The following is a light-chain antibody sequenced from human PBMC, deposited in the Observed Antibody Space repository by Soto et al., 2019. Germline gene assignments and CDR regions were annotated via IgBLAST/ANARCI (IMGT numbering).Light chain of an antibody. J-gene: IGKJ2*01. V-gene: IGKV1-5*03. CDR2: NAS. Sequence: DIQMTQSPSTVSVSVGDRVTISCRASQSVLSWLAWYQQKPGQAPKLLIYNASSLESGVPSCFSGSGSGTEFPLSISSLQPDHVATYYRLQYNYFPFTFGEGTKLEI. CDR1: QSVLSW. CDR3: LQYNYFPFT.